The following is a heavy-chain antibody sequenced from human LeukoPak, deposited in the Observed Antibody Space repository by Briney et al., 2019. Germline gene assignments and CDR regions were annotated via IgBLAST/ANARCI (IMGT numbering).Heavy chain of an antibody. V-gene: IGHV4-38-2*01. CDR2: IYHSGST. Sequence: SETLSLTCAVFGYSISSGYYWGWIRQPPGKGLEWIGSIYHSGSTYYNPSLKSRVTISVDTSKNQFSLKMSSVTAADTAVYYCARLLPSPKRLRLGELSLYHYYMDVWGKGTTVTVSS. CDR1: GYSISSGYY. D-gene: IGHD3-16*02. J-gene: IGHJ6*03. CDR3: ARLLPSPKRLRLGELSLYHYYMDV.